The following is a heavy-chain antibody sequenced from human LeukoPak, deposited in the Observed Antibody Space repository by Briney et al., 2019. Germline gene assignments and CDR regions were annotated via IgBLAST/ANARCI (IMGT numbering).Heavy chain of an antibody. CDR3: LYHDNGVTSSLESY. CDR1: GFTFSNYW. D-gene: IGHD3-16*01. CDR2: IRSDGSDT. J-gene: IGHJ4*02. V-gene: IGHV3-74*01. Sequence: GGSLRLSCAASGFTFSNYWMLWVRQAPGMGLVWVSRIRSDGSDTTYADSVKGRFTISRDNAKSTLYLQMNSLRAEDTAVYYCLYHDNGVTSSLESYWGQGILVTVSS.